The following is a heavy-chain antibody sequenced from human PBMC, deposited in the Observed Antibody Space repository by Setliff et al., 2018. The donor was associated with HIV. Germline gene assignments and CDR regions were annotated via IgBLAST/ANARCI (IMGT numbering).Heavy chain of an antibody. CDR1: GYAFTSQF. V-gene: IGHV1-46*01. D-gene: IGHD3-22*01. CDR2: ISPSGDRT. Sequence: ASVKVSCKASGYAFTSQFMHWVRQAPGQGLEWMGIISPSGDRTTYAQRFRGRVTFTRDTSTSTVYMELSSLRSEDTAVYYCASSYYYDLIFFGYWGQGTLVTVSS. CDR3: ASSYYYDLIFFGY. J-gene: IGHJ4*02.